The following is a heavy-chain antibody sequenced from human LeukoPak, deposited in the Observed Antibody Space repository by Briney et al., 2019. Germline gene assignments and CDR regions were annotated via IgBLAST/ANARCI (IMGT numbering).Heavy chain of an antibody. D-gene: IGHD3-9*01. CDR2: ISGSGGST. V-gene: IGHV3-23*01. CDR3: AKGDGEDEILTGYYE. Sequence: GGSLRLSCAASGFTFSSYAMSWVRQAPGKGLEWVSAISGSGGSTYYADSVKGRFTISRDNSKNTLYLQMNSLRAEDTAVYYCAKGDGEDEILTGYYEWGQGTLVTVSS. J-gene: IGHJ4*02. CDR1: GFTFSSYA.